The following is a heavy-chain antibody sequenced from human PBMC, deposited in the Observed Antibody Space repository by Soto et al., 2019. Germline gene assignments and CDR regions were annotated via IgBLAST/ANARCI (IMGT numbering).Heavy chain of an antibody. D-gene: IGHD2-8*01. Sequence: QVQLVESGGGLVKPGGSLRLSCAASGFTFSDYYMSWIRQAPGKGLGWVSYISSRRSTIFYADSVKGRFTISRDNVKNSLYLQMNSLRAEDTAVYYCASGTNGAFFVYWGQGILVTVSS. CDR1: GFTFSDYY. V-gene: IGHV3-11*01. J-gene: IGHJ4*02. CDR2: ISSRRSTI. CDR3: ASGTNGAFFVY.